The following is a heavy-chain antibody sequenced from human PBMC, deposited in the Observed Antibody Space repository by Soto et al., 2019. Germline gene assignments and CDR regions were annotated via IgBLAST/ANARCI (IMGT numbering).Heavy chain of an antibody. J-gene: IGHJ6*02. CDR1: GFTVSSNY. CDR2: IYSGGST. Sequence: GGSLRLSCAASGFTVSSNYMSWVRQAPGKGLEWVSVIYSGGSTYYADSVKGRFTISRDNSKNTLYLQMNSLRAEDTAVYYCARDNTYYYDSSGYPTYYYYYGMDVWGQGTTVTVSS. V-gene: IGHV3-53*01. D-gene: IGHD3-22*01. CDR3: ARDNTYYYDSSGYPTYYYYYGMDV.